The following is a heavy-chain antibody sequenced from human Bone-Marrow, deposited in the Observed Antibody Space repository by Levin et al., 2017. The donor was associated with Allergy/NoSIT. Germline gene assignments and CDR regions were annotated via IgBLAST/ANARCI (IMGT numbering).Heavy chain of an antibody. V-gene: IGHV3-7*01. CDR1: GFRFSGFW. D-gene: IGHD6-19*01. CDR2: IKEDGSEK. CDR3: ARLAVAGFADF. Sequence: GGSLRLSCAASGFRFSGFWMSWVRQAPGKGLEWVANIKEDGSEKYYVDSVKGRFTISRDNAKNSLCLHMNSLRAGDTAVYYCARLAVAGFADFWGQGTLVTVSS. J-gene: IGHJ4*02.